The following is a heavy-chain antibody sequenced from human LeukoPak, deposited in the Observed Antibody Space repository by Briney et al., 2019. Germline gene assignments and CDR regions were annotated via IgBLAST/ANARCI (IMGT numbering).Heavy chain of an antibody. CDR2: IYDSGNT. J-gene: IGHJ4*02. D-gene: IGHD2-15*01. Sequence: SETLSLTCTVSGGSISSGDYYWSWIRQPPGKGLEWIGYIYDSGNTNYNPSLKSRVTISVDTSKNQFSLKLSSVTAADTAVYYCATRSTGVAATFDSWGQGALVTVSS. CDR1: GGSISSGDYY. V-gene: IGHV4-61*08. CDR3: ATRSTGVAATFDS.